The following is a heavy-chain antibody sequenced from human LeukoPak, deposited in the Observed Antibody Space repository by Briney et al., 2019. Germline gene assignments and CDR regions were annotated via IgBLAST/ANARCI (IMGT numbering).Heavy chain of an antibody. D-gene: IGHD1-1*01. CDR2: ISPSSGNI. CDR1: GFPLSSYS. Sequence: GGSLRLSCVASGFPLSSYSKNWIRQAPGKGLEWVSYISPSSGNIYYLDSVQGRFTVSRDNDRNSLFLQIDSPTAEDTAVYFCVRVKGTYFDYWGQGALVTVSS. CDR3: VRVKGTYFDY. J-gene: IGHJ4*02. V-gene: IGHV3-48*01.